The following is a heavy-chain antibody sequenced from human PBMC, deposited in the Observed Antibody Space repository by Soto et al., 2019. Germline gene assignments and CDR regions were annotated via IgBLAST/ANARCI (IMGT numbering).Heavy chain of an antibody. CDR3: ASYCSSTSCYMTYYYYGMDV. V-gene: IGHV4-39*01. Sequence: ETLSLACTVSGGSISSSSYNWGWIRQPPGEGLEWIGSIYYSGSTYYNPSLKSRVTISVDTSKNQFSLKLSSVTAADTDVYYCASYCSSTSCYMTYYYYGMDVWGQGTTVT. CDR2: IYYSGST. J-gene: IGHJ6*02. CDR1: GGSISSSSYN. D-gene: IGHD2-2*02.